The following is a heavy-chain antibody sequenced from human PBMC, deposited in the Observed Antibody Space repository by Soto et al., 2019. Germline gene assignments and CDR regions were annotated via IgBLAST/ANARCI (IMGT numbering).Heavy chain of an antibody. V-gene: IGHV4-34*01. J-gene: IGHJ4*02. CDR3: ARQEWLRLLDY. CDR1: GGSFSGYY. Sequence: PSETLSLTCAVYGGSFSGYYLNWIRQSAGKGLEWVGEIDQGGSTNYNPSLKTRVTISGDTSRNEFSLRLTSVTAADTAVYYCARQEWLRLLDYWGQGTLVTGSS. D-gene: IGHD5-12*01. CDR2: IDQGGST.